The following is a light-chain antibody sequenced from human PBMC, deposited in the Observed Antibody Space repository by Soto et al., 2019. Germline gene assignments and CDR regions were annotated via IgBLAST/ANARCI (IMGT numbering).Light chain of an antibody. V-gene: IGLV1-40*01. J-gene: IGLJ3*02. CDR3: QSYDSSLSGWV. Sequence: QSVLTQPPSVSGAPGQRVTISCTGSSSNIGAGYDVHWYQHLPGTAPKLLIYGSSNRPSGVPDRFSGSKSGTSASLAITGLHAEDEADYYCQSYDSSLSGWVFGGGTKVTVL. CDR1: SSNIGAGYD. CDR2: GSS.